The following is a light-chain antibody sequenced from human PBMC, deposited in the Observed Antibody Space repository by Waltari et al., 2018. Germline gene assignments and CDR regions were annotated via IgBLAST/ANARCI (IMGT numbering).Light chain of an antibody. Sequence: QSVLTQPPSASGTPGQRVTISCSGTSSNIGRNSVNWYQQLPGMPPKLLINSSSPRPSGVPDRFSSSKSGTSATLAISWPQSEDEADYYCAAWDDSLTLVVFGGGTKLTVL. J-gene: IGLJ2*01. V-gene: IGLV1-44*01. CDR2: SSS. CDR3: AAWDDSLTLVV. CDR1: SSNIGRNS.